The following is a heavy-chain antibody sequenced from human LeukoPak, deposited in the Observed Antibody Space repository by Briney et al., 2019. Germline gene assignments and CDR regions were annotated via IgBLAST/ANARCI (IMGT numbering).Heavy chain of an antibody. CDR3: AKHYGSGTYYLPPWFDP. V-gene: IGHV3-20*04. Sequence: GGSLRLSCAASGFTFDDYGMSWVRQAPGKGLEWVSGINWNGGSTGYADSVKGRFIISRDNAKNSLYLQMNSLRAEDTAVYYCAKHYGSGTYYLPPWFDPWGQGALVTVSS. D-gene: IGHD3-10*01. CDR2: INWNGGST. J-gene: IGHJ5*02. CDR1: GFTFDDYG.